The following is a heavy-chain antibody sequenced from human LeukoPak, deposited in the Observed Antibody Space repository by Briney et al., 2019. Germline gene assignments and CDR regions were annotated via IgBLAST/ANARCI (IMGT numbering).Heavy chain of an antibody. J-gene: IGHJ4*02. Sequence: PGGSLRLSCAASRFTFSSYAMSWVRQAPGKGLEWVSAISGSGGSTYYADSVKGRFTISRDNSKNTPYLQMNSLRAEDTAVYYCAKAAAITIFGVVIVNFDYWGQGTLVTVSS. CDR2: ISGSGGST. D-gene: IGHD3-3*01. V-gene: IGHV3-23*01. CDR3: AKAAAITIFGVVIVNFDY. CDR1: RFTFSSYA.